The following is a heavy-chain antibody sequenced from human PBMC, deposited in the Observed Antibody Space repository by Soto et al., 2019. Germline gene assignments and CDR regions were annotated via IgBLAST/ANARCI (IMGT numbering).Heavy chain of an antibody. CDR3: ARDEYYYYYYMDV. Sequence: EVQLVESGGGLVQPGGSLRLSCAAAGFTFSSYSMNWVRQAPGKGLEWVSYISSSSSTIYYADSVKGRFTSSRDNAKNSLYLQMNSLRAEDTAVYYCARDEYYYYYYMDVWVKGTTVTVSS. CDR1: GFTFSSYS. CDR2: ISSSSSTI. V-gene: IGHV3-48*01. J-gene: IGHJ6*03.